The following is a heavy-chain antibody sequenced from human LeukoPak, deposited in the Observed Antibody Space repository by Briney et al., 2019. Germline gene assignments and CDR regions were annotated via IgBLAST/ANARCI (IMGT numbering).Heavy chain of an antibody. CDR3: ARDLVVKIDY. J-gene: IGHJ4*02. V-gene: IGHV3-7*01. CDR2: TKPDGRAE. CDR1: GFTFRNYW. D-gene: IGHD2-21*01. Sequence: GGSLRLSCAASGFTFRNYWMGWVRQAPGKGREWVANTKPDGRAEYYADSVRGRFTTSRENAKNSLYLQMNSLRAEDTAVYYCARDLVVKIDYWGQGTLVTVSS.